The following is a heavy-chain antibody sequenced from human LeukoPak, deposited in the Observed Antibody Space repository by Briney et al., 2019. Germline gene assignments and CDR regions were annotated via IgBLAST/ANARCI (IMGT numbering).Heavy chain of an antibody. CDR1: GYTFTSYG. D-gene: IGHD3-10*01. CDR2: ISAYNGNT. V-gene: IGHV1-18*01. CDR3: ARDRKPYYYGSGTHFDY. J-gene: IGHJ4*02. Sequence: GASVKVSCKASGYTFTSYGISWVRQAPGQGLEWMGWISAYNGNTNYAQKLQGRVTMTTDTSPSTAYMELRSLRCDDTAVYYCARDRKPYYYGSGTHFDYWGQGTLVTVSS.